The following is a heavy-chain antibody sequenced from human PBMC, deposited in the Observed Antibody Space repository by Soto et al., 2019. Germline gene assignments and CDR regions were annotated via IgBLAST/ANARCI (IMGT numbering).Heavy chain of an antibody. J-gene: IGHJ4*02. CDR3: GKDRRFANGHNLGFDY. Sequence: QVQLVESGGGVVQPGRSLRLSCAASGFTFSSYAMHWVRQAPGKGLEWLAVISFDGSNKYYADSVKDRFTISRDNSKNTLYVQMNSLRTEDTAVYYCGKDRRFANGHNLGFDYWGQGTLVTVSS. CDR1: GFTFSSYA. D-gene: IGHD3-16*01. CDR2: ISFDGSNK. V-gene: IGHV3-30-3*01.